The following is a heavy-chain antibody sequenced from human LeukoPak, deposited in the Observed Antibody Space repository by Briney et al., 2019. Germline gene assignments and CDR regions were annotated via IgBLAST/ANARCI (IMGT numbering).Heavy chain of an antibody. Sequence: PGGSLRLSCAASGFTFSSFWMHWVRQTPGKGLVWVSRINPDGSTTSYADSVQGRFTISRDNSKNTLYLQMNSLRAEDTAVYYCAIRIAVATFDYWGQGTLVTVSS. J-gene: IGHJ4*02. V-gene: IGHV3-74*01. D-gene: IGHD6-19*01. CDR2: INPDGSTT. CDR3: AIRIAVATFDY. CDR1: GFTFSSFW.